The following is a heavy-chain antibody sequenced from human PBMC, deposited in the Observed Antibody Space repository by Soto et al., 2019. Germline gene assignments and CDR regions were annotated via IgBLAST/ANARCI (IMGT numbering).Heavy chain of an antibody. CDR2: IKPNIGAT. V-gene: IGHV1-2*02. CDR1: VHTFSGYF. J-gene: IGHJ4*02. Sequence: QVQLVQSGAEVKQPGASVKVSCKASVHTFSGYFLHWVRLAPGQGLEWMGWIKPNIGATDYAQRLQGRVSMTTATSGSTVYMERNRPRFDDPAVYYGAKPYRPGADTALVLWCQGTLVTVSS. CDR3: AKPYRPGADTALVL. D-gene: IGHD5-18*01.